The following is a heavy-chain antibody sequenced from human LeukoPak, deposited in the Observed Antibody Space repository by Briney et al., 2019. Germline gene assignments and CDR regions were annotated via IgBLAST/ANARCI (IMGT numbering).Heavy chain of an antibody. CDR1: GGSISNYY. Sequence: SETLSLTCTVSGGSISNYYWSWIRQPPGKGLEWIGHIYTSGSTNYNPSLKSRVTISVDTSKKQFSLKLSSVTAADTAVYYCARRSYGLNWFDPWGQGTLVTVSS. D-gene: IGHD3-10*01. V-gene: IGHV4-4*09. CDR3: ARRSYGLNWFDP. CDR2: IYTSGST. J-gene: IGHJ5*02.